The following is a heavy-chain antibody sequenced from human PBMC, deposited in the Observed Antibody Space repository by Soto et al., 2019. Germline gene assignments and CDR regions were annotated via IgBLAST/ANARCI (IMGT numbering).Heavy chain of an antibody. J-gene: IGHJ4*02. Sequence: LRLSCAASEFTFSSYAMSWVRQAPGKGLEWVSAISGSGSSSYYADSVKGRFTISRGNSKNTLYLQMNSLRAEDTAVYYCAKCSPRYSSGLKAYYFDHWGQGTLVTVSS. CDR3: AKCSPRYSSGLKAYYFDH. CDR2: ISGSGSSS. D-gene: IGHD6-19*01. CDR1: EFTFSSYA. V-gene: IGHV3-23*01.